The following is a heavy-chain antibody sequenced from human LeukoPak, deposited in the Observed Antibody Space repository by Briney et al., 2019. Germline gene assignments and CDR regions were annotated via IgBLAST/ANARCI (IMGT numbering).Heavy chain of an antibody. J-gene: IGHJ3*02. D-gene: IGHD1-26*01. CDR2: IYYSGST. V-gene: IGHV4-59*01. CDR1: GGSISSYY. Sequence: SETLSLTCTVSGGSISSYYWSWIRQPPGKGREWIGYIYYSGSTNYNPSLKSRVTISVDTSKNQFSLKLSSVTAADTAVYYCARYSGSYPNDAFDIWGQGTMVTVSS. CDR3: ARYSGSYPNDAFDI.